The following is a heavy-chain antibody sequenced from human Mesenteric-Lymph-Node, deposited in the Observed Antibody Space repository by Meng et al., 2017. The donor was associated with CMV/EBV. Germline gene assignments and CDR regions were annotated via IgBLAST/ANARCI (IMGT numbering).Heavy chain of an antibody. CDR2: VKSKADGGTT. J-gene: IGHJ4*02. V-gene: IGHV3-15*01. CDR3: TTRTSGDYYDSSGYYY. D-gene: IGHD3-22*01. CDR1: GFTFTIYA. Sequence: GESLKISCAASGFTFTIYAMTWVRQAPGKGLEWVGRVKSKADGGTTDYAAPVKGRFTISRDDSENTLYLQMTSLKTEDTAVYYCTTRTSGDYYDSSGYYYWGQGTLVTVSS.